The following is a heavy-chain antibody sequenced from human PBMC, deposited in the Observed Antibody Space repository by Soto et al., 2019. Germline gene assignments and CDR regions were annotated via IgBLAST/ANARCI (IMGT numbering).Heavy chain of an antibody. V-gene: IGHV3-23*01. CDR1: GFTFSSYS. D-gene: IGHD3-3*01. Sequence: GGFLRLSCAASGFTFSSYSMNWFRQAPGKGLEWVSTLSGSGDNTYYADSLKGRFTISRDTSKNTLYLQMNSLRAEDTAVYFCAKDRDFWTGSGIDYWGQGTLVTVSS. J-gene: IGHJ4*02. CDR2: LSGSGDNT. CDR3: AKDRDFWTGSGIDY.